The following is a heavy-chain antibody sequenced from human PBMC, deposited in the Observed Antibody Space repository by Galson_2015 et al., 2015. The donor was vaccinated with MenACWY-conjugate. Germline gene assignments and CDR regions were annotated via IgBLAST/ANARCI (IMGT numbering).Heavy chain of an antibody. CDR2: IKQDGSET. Sequence: SLRLSCAASGFTFSRYWMSWVRQIPGKGLEWVANIKQDGSETHYVGSVKGRFTISRDNAKNSVYLQTNNLRAEDTAVYYCAKDALSDTTGRTWSYYGMDVWGQGTTVTVSS. D-gene: IGHD1-1*01. CDR1: GFTFSRYW. V-gene: IGHV3-7*03. J-gene: IGHJ6*02. CDR3: AKDALSDTTGRTWSYYGMDV.